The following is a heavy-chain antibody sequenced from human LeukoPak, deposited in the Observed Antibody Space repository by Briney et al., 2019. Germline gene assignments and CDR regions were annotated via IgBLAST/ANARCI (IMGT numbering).Heavy chain of an antibody. CDR2: IVVGSGNT. V-gene: IGHV1-58*01. D-gene: IGHD5-12*01. J-gene: IGHJ4*02. CDR1: GFTFTSSA. CDR3: AAKRGGYGGYDFVAGIPPDY. Sequence: ASVTVSFKASGFTFTSSAVQWVRQARGQRLEWIGWIVVGSGNTNYAQKFRERVTITRDMSTSTAYMELSSLRSEDTAVYYCAAKRGGYGGYDFVAGIPPDYWGQGTLVTVSS.